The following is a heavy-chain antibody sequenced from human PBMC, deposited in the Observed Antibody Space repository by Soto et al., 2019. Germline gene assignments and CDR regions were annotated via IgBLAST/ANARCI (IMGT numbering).Heavy chain of an antibody. V-gene: IGHV4-31*01. CDR1: GCSISSGGYY. D-gene: IGHD2-15*01. CDR3: ARRIGETYYGMDV. J-gene: IGHJ6*02. Sequence: QVQLQESGPGLVKPSQTLSLTCTVSGCSISSGGYYWSWIRQHPGKGLEWIGYIYYSGSTYYNPYLKSQVTIPADTSKNKFSLKLSSVTAADTAVYYCARRIGETYYGMDVWGQGTTVTASS. CDR2: IYYSGST.